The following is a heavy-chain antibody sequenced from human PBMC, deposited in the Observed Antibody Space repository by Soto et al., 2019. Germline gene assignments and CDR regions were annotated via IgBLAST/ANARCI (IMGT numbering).Heavy chain of an antibody. CDR3: ARGAGKGRAFDI. D-gene: IGHD6-13*01. Sequence: QVQLVESGGGVVQPGRSLRLSCAASGFTFSSYGMHWVRQAPGKGLEWVAVIWYDGSNKYYADSVKGRFTISRDNSKNTLYLQMNSLRAEDTAVYYCARGAGKGRAFDIWGQGTMVTVSS. CDR2: IWYDGSNK. J-gene: IGHJ3*02. V-gene: IGHV3-33*01. CDR1: GFTFSSYG.